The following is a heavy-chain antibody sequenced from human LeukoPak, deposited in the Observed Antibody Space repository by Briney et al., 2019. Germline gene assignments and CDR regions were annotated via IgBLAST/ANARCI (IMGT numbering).Heavy chain of an antibody. CDR3: AKDLYSSTWAYFDY. CDR1: GYTFTSYG. D-gene: IGHD6-13*01. V-gene: IGHV1-18*01. J-gene: IGHJ4*02. Sequence: ASVKVSCKASGYTFTSYGISWVRQAPGQGLEWMGWISAYNGNTNYAQKLQGRVTMTTDTSTSTAYMELRSLRSDDTAVYYCAKDLYSSTWAYFDYWGQGTLVTVSS. CDR2: ISAYNGNT.